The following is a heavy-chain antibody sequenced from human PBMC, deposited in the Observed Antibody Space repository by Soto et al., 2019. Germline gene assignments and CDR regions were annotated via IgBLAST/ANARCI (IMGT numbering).Heavy chain of an antibody. D-gene: IGHD1-26*01. CDR2: IIPIFGTA. Sequence: ASVKVSCKASGGTFSSYAISWVRQAPGQGLEWMGGIIPIFGTANYAQKFQGRVTITADESTSTAYMELSSLRSEDTAVYYCARVRKASSYVDAFDIWGQGTMVTVSS. V-gene: IGHV1-69*13. J-gene: IGHJ3*02. CDR1: GGTFSSYA. CDR3: ARVRKASSYVDAFDI.